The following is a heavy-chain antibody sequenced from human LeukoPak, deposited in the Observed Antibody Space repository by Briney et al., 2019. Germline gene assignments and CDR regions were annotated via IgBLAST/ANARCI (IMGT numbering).Heavy chain of an antibody. CDR1: GGSFSSYA. Sequence: SVKVSCKASGGSFSSYAISWVRQAPGQGLEWMGGIIPIFGTANYAQKFQGRVTITADESTGTAYMELSSLGSEDTAVYYCASWGGSGYSSGFDYWGQGTLVTVSS. D-gene: IGHD3-22*01. CDR3: ASWGGSGYSSGFDY. J-gene: IGHJ4*02. V-gene: IGHV1-69*01. CDR2: IIPIFGTA.